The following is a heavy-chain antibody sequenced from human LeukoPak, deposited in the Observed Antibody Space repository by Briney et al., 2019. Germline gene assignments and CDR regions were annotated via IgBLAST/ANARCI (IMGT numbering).Heavy chain of an antibody. CDR1: DDSFSSHY. CDR2: ISYIGTT. V-gene: IGHV4-59*11. CDR3: ARDLVTVTKGFDI. D-gene: IGHD4-17*01. Sequence: SETLSLTCAVSDDSFSSHYWTWNRQPPGKGLEWIGYISYIGTTNYNPSLKSRVTISIDTSKNQFSLKLSSVTAADTAVYYCARDLVTVTKGFDIWGQGTMVSVSS. J-gene: IGHJ3*02.